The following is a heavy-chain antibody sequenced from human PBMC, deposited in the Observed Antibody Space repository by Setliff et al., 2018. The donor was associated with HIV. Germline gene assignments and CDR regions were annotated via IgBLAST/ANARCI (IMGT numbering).Heavy chain of an antibody. CDR1: GGYMSGYY. CDR3: ARAPEDYYDSSGYFPDAFDI. V-gene: IGHV4-4*08. CDR2: IYTSGST. J-gene: IGHJ3*02. Sequence: SETLSLTCTVSGGYMSGYYWSWIRQPPGKGLEWIGYIYTSGSTNYNPSLKSRVTISVDTSKNQFSLKLSSVTAADTAVYYCARAPEDYYDSSGYFPDAFDIWGQGTMVTVSS. D-gene: IGHD3-22*01.